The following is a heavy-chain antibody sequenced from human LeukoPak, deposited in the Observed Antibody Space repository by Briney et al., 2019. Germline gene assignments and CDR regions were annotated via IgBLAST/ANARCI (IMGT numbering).Heavy chain of an antibody. Sequence: ASGRVSCKASVYTFTTYDINSVRQATGQGLEGRGWMNPNSGKTGYAQKFQGRVTMTRNTSISTAYMELSSLRSEDTAVYYCARIGRRVPWYYYMDVWGKGTTVTVSS. D-gene: IGHD6-6*01. J-gene: IGHJ6*03. CDR1: VYTFTTYD. CDR2: MNPNSGKT. CDR3: ARIGRRVPWYYYMDV. V-gene: IGHV1-8*01.